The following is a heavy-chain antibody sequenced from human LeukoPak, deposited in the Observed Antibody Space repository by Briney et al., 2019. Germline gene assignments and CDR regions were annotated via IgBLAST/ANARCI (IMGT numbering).Heavy chain of an antibody. J-gene: IGHJ6*03. CDR3: ARFAGYCSSTSCYNYYYYMDV. CDR2: ISSSGGTI. D-gene: IGHD2-2*02. CDR1: GFTFSNYE. V-gene: IGHV3-48*03. Sequence: GGSLRLSCAASGFTFSNYEMHWVRQAPGKGLEWASYISSSGGTIYYADSVKGRFTISRDNAKNSLYLQMNSLRAEDTAVYYCARFAGYCSSTSCYNYYYYMDVWGKGTTVTVSS.